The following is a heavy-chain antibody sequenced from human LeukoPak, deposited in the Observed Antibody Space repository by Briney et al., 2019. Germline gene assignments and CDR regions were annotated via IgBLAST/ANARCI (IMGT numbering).Heavy chain of an antibody. CDR1: GFTFSSYA. D-gene: IGHD3-10*01. CDR2: ISGSGGST. J-gene: IGHJ4*02. Sequence: GGSLRLSCAASGFTFSSYAISWVRQAPGKGLEWVSAISGSGGSTYYADSVKGRFTISRDNSKNTLYLQMNSLRAEDTAVYYCAKALEVRGTVEGYWGQGTLVTVSS. CDR3: AKALEVRGTVEGY. V-gene: IGHV3-23*01.